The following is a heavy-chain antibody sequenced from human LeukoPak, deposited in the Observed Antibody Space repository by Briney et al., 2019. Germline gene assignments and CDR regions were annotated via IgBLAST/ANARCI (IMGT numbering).Heavy chain of an antibody. J-gene: IGHJ5*02. CDR3: ARANPGVVPAAIVWDWFDP. V-gene: IGHV4-31*03. CDR1: GGSISSGGYY. D-gene: IGHD2-2*01. Sequence: SETLSLTCTVSGGSISSGGYYWSWIRQHPGKGLEWIGYIYYSGSTYYNPSLKSRVTISVDTSKNQFSLKLSSVTAADTAVYYCARANPGVVPAAIVWDWFDPWGQGTLVTVSS. CDR2: IYYSGST.